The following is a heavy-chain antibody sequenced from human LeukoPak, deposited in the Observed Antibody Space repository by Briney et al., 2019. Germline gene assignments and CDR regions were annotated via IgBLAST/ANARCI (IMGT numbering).Heavy chain of an antibody. CDR1: GGSISSGGYY. CDR2: IYYSGST. J-gene: IGHJ5*02. Sequence: SETLSLTCTVSGGSISSGGYYWSWIRQHPGKGLEWIGYIYYSGSTYYNPSLKSRVTISVDTSKNQFSLKLSSVTAADTAVNYCARGQGYCSSTSCYVGIWFDPWGQGTLVTVSS. D-gene: IGHD2-2*01. CDR3: ARGQGYCSSTSCYVGIWFDP. V-gene: IGHV4-31*03.